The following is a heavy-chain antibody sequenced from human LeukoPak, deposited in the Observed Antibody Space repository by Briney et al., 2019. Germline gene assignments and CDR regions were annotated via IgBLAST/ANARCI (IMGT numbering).Heavy chain of an antibody. J-gene: IGHJ6*02. V-gene: IGHV5-51*01. CDR3: LVSSNSYYYYGLDV. Sequence: GESLKISCKGSGYSFTTYWIGWVRQKPGKGLEWMGIIYPGDSDTRYSPSFQGQVTISADKSITTAYLQWSSLKASDTAMYYCLVSSNSYYYYGLDVWGQGTTVTVSS. CDR1: GYSFTTYW. D-gene: IGHD2-2*01. CDR2: IYPGDSDT.